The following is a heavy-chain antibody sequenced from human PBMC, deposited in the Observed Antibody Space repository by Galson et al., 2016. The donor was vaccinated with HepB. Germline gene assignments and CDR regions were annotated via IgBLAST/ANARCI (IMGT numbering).Heavy chain of an antibody. CDR1: GFSFSTYD. V-gene: IGHV3-21*01. Sequence: SLRLSCAASGFSFSTYDMNWVRQAPGEGLEWISSITKSGCYIYYADSVKGRFTISRDNAKNSLYLQMNSLRADDTAVYFCARDRSSCWYCDSWGQGTLVTVSS. D-gene: IGHD3-3*01. CDR2: ITKSGCYI. CDR3: ARDRSSCWYCDS. J-gene: IGHJ4*02.